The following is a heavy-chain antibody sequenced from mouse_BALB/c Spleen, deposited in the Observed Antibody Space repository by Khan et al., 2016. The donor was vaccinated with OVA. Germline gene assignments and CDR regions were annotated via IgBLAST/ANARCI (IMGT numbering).Heavy chain of an antibody. D-gene: IGHD1-1*01. Sequence: VQLQESGPGLVAPSQSLSITCTVSGFSLTNYGVHWVRQPPREGLEWLGVIWAGGSTNYNSALMSRLSISQDNSQSQVFLKMNSLQTNDTAMYYCARPYYGSAWFAYWGQGTLVTVSA. V-gene: IGHV2-9*02. CDR3: ARPYYGSAWFAY. CDR2: IWAGGST. CDR1: GFSLTNYG. J-gene: IGHJ3*01.